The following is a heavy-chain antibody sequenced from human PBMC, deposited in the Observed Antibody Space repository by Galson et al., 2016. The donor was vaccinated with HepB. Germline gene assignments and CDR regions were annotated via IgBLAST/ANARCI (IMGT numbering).Heavy chain of an antibody. V-gene: IGHV5-51*01. CDR3: TRSLTGSYDFWGAIYNYYAMDV. CDR1: GYSFMDYW. D-gene: IGHD3-3*01. J-gene: IGHJ6*02. Sequence: QSGAEVKKPGEALRISCKASGYSFMDYWIGWVRQMPGKGLEWMGIIYPGDSDTRYSPSFQGQVTISADESIRTASLQWNSLKASDTARYYCTRSLTGSYDFWGAIYNYYAMDVWGQGTTVTVSS. CDR2: IYPGDSDT.